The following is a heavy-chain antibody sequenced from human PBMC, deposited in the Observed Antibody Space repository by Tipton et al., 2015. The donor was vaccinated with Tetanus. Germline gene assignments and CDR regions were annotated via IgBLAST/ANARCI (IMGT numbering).Heavy chain of an antibody. D-gene: IGHD3-22*01. CDR3: ARDRGDYIYYGMDV. Sequence: VQSGAEVKKPGASVKVSCKASGYTFTGYYIYWVRQAPGQGLEWMGWIDPNSGGTIYAQKFQGRVTMTRDTSISTAYMELSRLRSDDTAVYFCARDRGDYIYYGMDVWGPGTTVTVSS. CDR1: GYTFTGYY. V-gene: IGHV1-2*02. J-gene: IGHJ6*02. CDR2: IDPNSGGT.